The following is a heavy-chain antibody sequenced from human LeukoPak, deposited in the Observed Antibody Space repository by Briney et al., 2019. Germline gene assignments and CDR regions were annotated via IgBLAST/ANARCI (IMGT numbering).Heavy chain of an antibody. CDR3: ARDLAYSSSPLDY. D-gene: IGHD6-6*01. J-gene: IGHJ4*02. CDR2: IDQSGSA. Sequence: PSETLSLTCAVYGGSYRGCYWHWIRQPPGKGLEWIGVIDQSGSANYNPSPESRVTISLDTSKNQFSLKLTSVTAADTAVYYCARDLAYSSSPLDYWGQGTLVAVSS. CDR1: GGSYRGCY. V-gene: IGHV4-34*01.